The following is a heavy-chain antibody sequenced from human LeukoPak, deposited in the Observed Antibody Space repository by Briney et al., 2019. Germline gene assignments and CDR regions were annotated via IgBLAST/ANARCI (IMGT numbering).Heavy chain of an antibody. CDR1: GFMFSEYG. CDR2: IRDDGSNK. CDR3: AKDWGARGCCGDYFDY. V-gene: IGHV3-30*02. D-gene: IGHD6-19*01. J-gene: IGHJ4*02. Sequence: GGSLRLSRAASGFMFSEYGMHWVRQAPGKGLEWVAFIRDDGSNKLYADSVKGRFTSSRDNTKNTVSLQMNSLRPEDTAVYYCAKDWGARGCCGDYFDYWGQGSLVIVSS.